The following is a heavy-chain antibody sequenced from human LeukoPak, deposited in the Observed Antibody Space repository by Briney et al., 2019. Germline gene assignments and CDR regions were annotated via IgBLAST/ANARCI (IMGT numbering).Heavy chain of an antibody. CDR1: GFTFSSYW. V-gene: IGHV3-74*01. CDR3: ARAYYYDSSGYYSYYYYGMDV. CDR2: INSDGSST. Sequence: GGSLRLSCAASGFTFSSYWMHWVRQAPGKGLVWVSRINSDGSSTSYADSVKGRFTISRDNAKNTLYLQMNSLRAEDTAVYYCARAYYYDSSGYYSYYYYGMDVWGQGTTVTVSS. J-gene: IGHJ6*02. D-gene: IGHD3-22*01.